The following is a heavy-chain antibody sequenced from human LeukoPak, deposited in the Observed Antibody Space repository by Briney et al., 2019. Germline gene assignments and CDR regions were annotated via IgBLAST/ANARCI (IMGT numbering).Heavy chain of an antibody. Sequence: PGRSLRLSCAASGFTFSSYTMHWVHQAPGKGLEWVAVISYDENNKYYADSVKGRFTISRDNSKNTLYLQMNSLRAEDAAVYYCARAKQWLDAFDIWGQGTMVTVSS. V-gene: IGHV3-30*04. CDR3: ARAKQWLDAFDI. J-gene: IGHJ3*02. CDR2: ISYDENNK. CDR1: GFTFSSYT. D-gene: IGHD6-19*01.